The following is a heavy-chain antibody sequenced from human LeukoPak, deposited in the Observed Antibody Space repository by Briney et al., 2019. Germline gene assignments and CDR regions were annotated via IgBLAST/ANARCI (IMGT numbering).Heavy chain of an antibody. CDR2: IYTSGST. Sequence: SETLSLTCTVSGGSISSGSYYWSWIRQPAGKGLEWIGRIYTSGSTDYNPPLKSRVTISVDPSKKQFSLKLSSVTAADTAVYYCARSGTYQHSSSYDYWGQGTLVTVSS. V-gene: IGHV4-61*02. D-gene: IGHD6-13*01. CDR1: GGSISSGSYY. J-gene: IGHJ4*02. CDR3: ARSGTYQHSSSYDY.